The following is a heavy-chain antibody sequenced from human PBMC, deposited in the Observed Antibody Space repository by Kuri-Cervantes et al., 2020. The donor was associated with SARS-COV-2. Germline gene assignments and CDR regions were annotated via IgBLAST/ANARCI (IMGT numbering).Heavy chain of an antibody. V-gene: IGHV4-34*01. D-gene: IGHD5-18*01. J-gene: IGHJ3*02. CDR3: ARSGYSYGPETQGAFDI. CDR2: INHSGST. Sequence: SQTLSLTCAVYGGSFSGYYWSWIRQPPGKGLEWIGEINHSGSTNYNPSLKSRVTISVDTSKNQFSLKLSSVTAADTAVYYCARSGYSYGPETQGAFDIWGQGTMVTVSS. CDR1: GGSFSGYY.